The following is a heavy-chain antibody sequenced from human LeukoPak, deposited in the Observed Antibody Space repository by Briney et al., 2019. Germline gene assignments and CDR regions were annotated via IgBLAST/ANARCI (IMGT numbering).Heavy chain of an antibody. Sequence: GGSLRLSCAASGFTFSSYAMHWVRQAPGKGLEWVAVISYDGSNKYYADSVKGRFTISRDNSKNTLYLQMNSLRAEDTAVYYCARDGYDFWSGYYPIFDYWGQGTLVTVSS. D-gene: IGHD3-3*01. CDR1: GFTFSSYA. V-gene: IGHV3-30-3*01. J-gene: IGHJ4*02. CDR3: ARDGYDFWSGYYPIFDY. CDR2: ISYDGSNK.